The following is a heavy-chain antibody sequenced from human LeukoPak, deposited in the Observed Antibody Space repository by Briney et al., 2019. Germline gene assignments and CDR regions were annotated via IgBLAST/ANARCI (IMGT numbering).Heavy chain of an antibody. Sequence: GASVKVSCKVSGYTLTESSMHWVRQAPGKGLEWMGGFDPEDGETIYAQKFQGRVTMTEDISTDTAYMELSSLRSEDTAVYYCATEAGGSYGVGIYYFDYWGQGTLVTVSS. CDR3: ATEAGGSYGVGIYYFDY. CDR2: FDPEDGET. D-gene: IGHD1-26*01. CDR1: GYTLTESS. J-gene: IGHJ4*02. V-gene: IGHV1-24*01.